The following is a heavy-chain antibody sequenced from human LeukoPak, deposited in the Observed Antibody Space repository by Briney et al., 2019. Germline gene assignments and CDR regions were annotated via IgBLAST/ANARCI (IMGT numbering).Heavy chain of an antibody. D-gene: IGHD6-19*01. CDR1: GGSISTYY. CDR2: IYYSGST. J-gene: IGHJ2*01. V-gene: IGHV4-59*01. CDR3: ARRETSSAVSGYFDL. Sequence: SETLSLTCTVSGGSISTYYWSWIRQPPGKGLEWIGYIYYSGSTKYNPSLKSRVTISVDTSKNHFSLKLNSVTPADTAVYYCARRETSSAVSGYFDLWGRGTLVTVSS.